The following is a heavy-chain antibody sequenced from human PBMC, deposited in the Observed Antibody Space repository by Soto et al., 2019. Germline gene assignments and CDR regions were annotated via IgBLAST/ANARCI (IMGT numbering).Heavy chain of an antibody. CDR2: IRWNSGSI. V-gene: IGHV3-9*01. J-gene: IGHJ6*02. CDR1: GFTFHYYA. D-gene: IGHD2-2*01. Sequence: EVQLVESGGGLVQPGRSLRLSCAASGFTFHYYAMHWVRQAPGKGLEWVSGIRWNSGSIDYADSVKGRFTISRDNAKNSLYLQMNSLRAEDTAFYYCVKDDRDCSSTSCYGSYFHYYGMDVWGQGTTVTVSS. CDR3: VKDDRDCSSTSCYGSYFHYYGMDV.